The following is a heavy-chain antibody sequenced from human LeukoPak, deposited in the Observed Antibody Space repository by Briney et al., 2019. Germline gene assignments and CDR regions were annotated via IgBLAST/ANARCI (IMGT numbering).Heavy chain of an antibody. J-gene: IGHJ4*02. CDR2: IRGSGGST. D-gene: IGHD3-22*01. Sequence: GGSLRLSCAASGFTFSTYAMSWVRQAPGKGLEWVSAIRGSGGSTNYADSVKGRVTVSRDNSKSTLYLQMNSLRAEDTAVYYCAKSSYYDSSGYYREYYFDYWGQGTLVTVSS. V-gene: IGHV3-23*01. CDR1: GFTFSTYA. CDR3: AKSSYYDSSGYYREYYFDY.